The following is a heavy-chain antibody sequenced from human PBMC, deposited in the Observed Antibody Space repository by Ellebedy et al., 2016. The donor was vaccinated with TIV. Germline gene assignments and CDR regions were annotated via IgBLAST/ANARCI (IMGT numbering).Heavy chain of an antibody. J-gene: IGHJ4*02. D-gene: IGHD6-19*01. Sequence: GRFTLSRDNAKNSLFLQMNSLKTEDTAVYYCTRLGSGWDHWGQGTLVTVSS. V-gene: IGHV3-11*03. CDR3: TRLGSGWDH.